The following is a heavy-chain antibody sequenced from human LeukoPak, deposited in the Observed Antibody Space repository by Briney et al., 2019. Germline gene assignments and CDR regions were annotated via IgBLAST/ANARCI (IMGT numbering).Heavy chain of an antibody. CDR1: GYTFSSYY. D-gene: IGHD5-12*01. V-gene: IGHV1-46*01. Sequence: ASVKVSCKASGYTFSSYYIHWVRQAPGQGLEWMGTIYPSDGSTTYAQNFQGRVTMTRDTSTRTVYMELRSLISQDTAVYHCAKIDSASDRAGAFDFWGQGTMVTVSS. CDR2: IYPSDGST. CDR3: AKIDSASDRAGAFDF. J-gene: IGHJ3*01.